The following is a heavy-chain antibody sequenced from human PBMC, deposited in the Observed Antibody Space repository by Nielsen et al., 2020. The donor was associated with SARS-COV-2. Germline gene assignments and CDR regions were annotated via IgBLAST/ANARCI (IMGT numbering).Heavy chain of an antibody. J-gene: IGHJ5*02. V-gene: IGHV4-34*01. CDR3: AREHGSTVTPLDP. D-gene: IGHD4-17*01. CDR1: GGSFSGYY. Sequence: SETLSLTCAVYGGSFSGYYWSWIRQPPGKGLEWIGEINHSGSTNYNPSLKSRVTISVDTSKNQFSLKLSSVTAADTAVYYCAREHGSTVTPLDPWGQGTLVTVSS. CDR2: INHSGST.